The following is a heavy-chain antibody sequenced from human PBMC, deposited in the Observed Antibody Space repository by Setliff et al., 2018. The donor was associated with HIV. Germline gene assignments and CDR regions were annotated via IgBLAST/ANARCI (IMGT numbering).Heavy chain of an antibody. D-gene: IGHD6-13*01. CDR1: GGTFSSFA. Sequence: SVKVSCKASGGTFSSFAISWVRQAPGQGLEWMGGIIPILGTAKYAQKVQGRVTITADESTSTAYMALSSLRSEDTAVYYCARGYHIAAAAPFYYFDYWGQGTLVTVSS. V-gene: IGHV1-69*13. J-gene: IGHJ4*02. CDR3: ARGYHIAAAAPFYYFDY. CDR2: IIPILGTA.